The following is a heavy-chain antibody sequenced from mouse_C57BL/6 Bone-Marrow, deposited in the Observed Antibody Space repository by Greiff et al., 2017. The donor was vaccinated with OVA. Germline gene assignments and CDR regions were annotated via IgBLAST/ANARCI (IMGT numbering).Heavy chain of an antibody. D-gene: IGHD2-4*01. CDR2: ISYDGSN. J-gene: IGHJ1*03. V-gene: IGHV3-6*01. CDR1: GYSITSGYY. Sequence: EVKLLESGPGLVKPSQSLSLTCSVTGYSITSGYYWNWIRQFPGNKLEWMGYISYDGSNNYNPSLKNRISITRDTSKNQFFLKLNSVTTEDTATYYCARDHDYDVWYFDVWGTGTTVTVSS. CDR3: ARDHDYDVWYFDV.